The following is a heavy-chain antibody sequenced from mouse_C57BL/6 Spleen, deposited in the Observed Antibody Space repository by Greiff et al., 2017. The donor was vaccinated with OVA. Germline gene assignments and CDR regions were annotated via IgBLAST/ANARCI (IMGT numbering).Heavy chain of an antibody. D-gene: IGHD1-1*01. J-gene: IGHJ2*01. CDR1: GYTFTDYY. Sequence: VQLQQSGPELVKPGASVKISCKASGYTFTDYYMNWVKQSHGKSLEWIGDINPNNGGTSYNQKFKGKATLTVDKSSSTAYMELRSLTSEDSAVYYCARERIYYGSSFDYWGQGTTLTVSS. V-gene: IGHV1-26*01. CDR3: ARERIYYGSSFDY. CDR2: INPNNGGT.